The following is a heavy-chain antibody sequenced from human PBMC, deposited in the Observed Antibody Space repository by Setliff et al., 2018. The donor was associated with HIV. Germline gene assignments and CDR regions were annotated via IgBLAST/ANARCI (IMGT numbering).Heavy chain of an antibody. D-gene: IGHD1-20*01. CDR2: INYSGST. V-gene: IGHV4-34*01. Sequence: LSLTCGVYGGSLSGYHWSWTRLPPGKGLEWIGEINYSGSTNYNPSLTSRVIISVDTSKNQFSVKLNSVTAADTAVYYCARHDASYYKWNDEVIWNHYGLDVWGQGTTVTVSS. CDR3: ARHDASYYKWNDEVIWNHYGLDV. J-gene: IGHJ6*02. CDR1: GGSLSGYH.